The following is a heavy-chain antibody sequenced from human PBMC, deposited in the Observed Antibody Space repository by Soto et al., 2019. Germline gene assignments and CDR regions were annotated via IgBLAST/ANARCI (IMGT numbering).Heavy chain of an antibody. J-gene: IGHJ4*02. CDR1: GGSISGYY. D-gene: IGHD1-1*01. CDR3: ARHMDTSGNEAFDS. Sequence: QVQLQESGPGLVKPSETLSLTCTVSGGSISGYYWSWIWQPPGKGLEWIGFIHFSGKTSYNPSLKSRVTISLDTSKTQFSLKLSSVTAADTAVYYCARHMDTSGNEAFDSWGQGALVTVSS. CDR2: IHFSGKT. V-gene: IGHV4-59*08.